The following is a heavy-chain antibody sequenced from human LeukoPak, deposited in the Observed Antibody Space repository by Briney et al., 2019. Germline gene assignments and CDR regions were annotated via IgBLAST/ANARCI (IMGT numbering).Heavy chain of an antibody. CDR3: ARTEQWLSTGGWYWFDP. D-gene: IGHD6-19*01. Sequence: GGSLRLSCAASGFTFSSYAMHWVRQAPGKGLEFVSSISDSGSSTYYASSVKGRFTISRDNSKNTLFLQMDSLIPEDMAVYYCARTEQWLSTGGWYWFDPWGQGTLVTVSS. CDR2: ISDSGSST. J-gene: IGHJ5*02. V-gene: IGHV3-64*01. CDR1: GFTFSSYA.